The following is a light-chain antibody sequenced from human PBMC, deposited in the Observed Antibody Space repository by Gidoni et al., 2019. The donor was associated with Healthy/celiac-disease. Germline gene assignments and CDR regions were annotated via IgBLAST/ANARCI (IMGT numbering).Light chain of an antibody. V-gene: IGKV3-11*01. CDR1: QSVSSY. CDR2: DAS. J-gene: IGKJ2*01. CDR3: QQRSNWTPYT. Sequence: VLTHSPATLSLFPGERATLSCRTSQSVSSYLAWYQQKPGRTPRLLIFDASNRATGSPARFSSSGSGTDFTLTISSLKPEDFAVYYCQQRSNWTPYTFGQGTKLEIK.